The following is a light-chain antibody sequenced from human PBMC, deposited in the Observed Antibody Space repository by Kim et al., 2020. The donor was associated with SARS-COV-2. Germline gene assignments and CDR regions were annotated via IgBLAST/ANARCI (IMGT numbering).Light chain of an antibody. CDR2: GAS. CDR3: QQYGSSPQWT. Sequence: PGERVTLACRASQSVSSSYLAWYQQKPGQAPRLLIYGASSRAAAIPDRFSGSGSGTDFTLTISRLEPEDFAVYYCQQYGSSPQWTFGQGTKVDIK. J-gene: IGKJ1*01. CDR1: QSVSSSY. V-gene: IGKV3-20*01.